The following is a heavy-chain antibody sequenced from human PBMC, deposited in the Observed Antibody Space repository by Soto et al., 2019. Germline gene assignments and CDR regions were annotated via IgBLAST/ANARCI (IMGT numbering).Heavy chain of an antibody. Sequence: QVQLVQSGAEVKKPGSSVKVSCKASGGSFGNSAINWVRQTPGQGLEWLGGFIPVYRTLNYAQKFQGRVTITADESTGTAYMTLSSLASDDTAVYYCARDPNLSSWRKIDYWGQGTLVTVSS. D-gene: IGHD6-13*01. J-gene: IGHJ4*02. V-gene: IGHV1-69*01. CDR1: GGSFGNSA. CDR3: ARDPNLSSWRKIDY. CDR2: FIPVYRTL.